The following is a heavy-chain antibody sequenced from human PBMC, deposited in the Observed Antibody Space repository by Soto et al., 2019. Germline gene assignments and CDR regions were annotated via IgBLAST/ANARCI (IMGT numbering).Heavy chain of an antibody. J-gene: IGHJ4*02. CDR1: GYTLTELS. CDR3: ARGISGYWGFDF. Sequence: ASVKVSCKVSGYTLTELSMHWVRQAPGKGLEWMGGFDPEDGETIYAQKFQGRVTMTEDTSTDTAYMELSSLRSEDTAMYYCARGISGYWGFDFWGQGALVTVSS. V-gene: IGHV1-24*01. CDR2: FDPEDGET. D-gene: IGHD2-2*03.